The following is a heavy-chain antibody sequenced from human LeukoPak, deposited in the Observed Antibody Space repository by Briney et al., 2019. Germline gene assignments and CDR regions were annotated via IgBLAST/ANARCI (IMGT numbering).Heavy chain of an antibody. Sequence: PGECLKISCKGSGYSFTSYWIGWVRQMPGKGLEWGGIIYPGDSDTRYSPSFQGQVPISADKSISATYLQWISLKASDTAIYYCARLGPIQGTTADYWGQGTLVTVSS. V-gene: IGHV5-51*01. J-gene: IGHJ4*02. D-gene: IGHD1-7*01. CDR3: ARLGPIQGTTADY. CDR2: IYPGDSDT. CDR1: GYSFTSYW.